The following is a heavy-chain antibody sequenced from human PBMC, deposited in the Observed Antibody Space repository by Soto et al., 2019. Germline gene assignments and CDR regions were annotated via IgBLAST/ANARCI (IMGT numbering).Heavy chain of an antibody. D-gene: IGHD5-12*01. CDR3: AKGMATIVDYFDY. J-gene: IGHJ4*02. V-gene: IGHV3-30*18. CDR1: GFTFSSYG. CDR2: ISYDGSNK. Sequence: PGGSLRLSCAASGFTFSSYGMHWVRQAPGKGLEWVAVISYDGSNKYYADSVKGRFTISRDNSKNTLYLQMNSLRAEDTAVYYCAKGMATIVDYFDYWGQGTLVTVS.